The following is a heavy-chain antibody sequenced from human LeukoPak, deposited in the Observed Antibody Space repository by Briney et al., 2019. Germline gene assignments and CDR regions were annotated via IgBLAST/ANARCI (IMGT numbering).Heavy chain of an antibody. Sequence: ASVKVSCKASGYTFTGYYMHWVRQAPGQGLEWMGWINPNSGGTNYAQKFQGRATMTRDTSISTAYMELSRLRSDDTAVYYCARETYYYDSSGYYDVYFQHWGQDTLVTVSS. CDR1: GYTFTGYY. CDR3: ARETYYYDSSGYYDVYFQH. CDR2: INPNSGGT. V-gene: IGHV1-2*02. J-gene: IGHJ1*01. D-gene: IGHD3-22*01.